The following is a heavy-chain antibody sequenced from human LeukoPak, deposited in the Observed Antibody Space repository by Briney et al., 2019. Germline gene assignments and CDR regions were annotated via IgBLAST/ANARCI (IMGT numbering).Heavy chain of an antibody. D-gene: IGHD5-18*01. V-gene: IGHV4-59*10. CDR1: GGSFSGYY. J-gene: IGHJ5*02. CDR3: AGSPWIQLWLKGNWFDP. Sequence: PSETLSLTCAVYGGSFSGYYWSWIRQPPGKGLEWIGRIYTSGSTNYNPSLKSRVTISVDTSKNQFSLKLSSVTAADTAVYYCAGSPWIQLWLKGNWFDPWGQGTLVTVSS. CDR2: IYTSGST.